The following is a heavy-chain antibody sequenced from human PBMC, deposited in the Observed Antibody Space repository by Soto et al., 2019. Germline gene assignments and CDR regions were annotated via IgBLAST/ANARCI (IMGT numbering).Heavy chain of an antibody. J-gene: IGHJ4*02. CDR3: ATTLGAWFGELSFDY. CDR1: GGSISSYY. Sequence: SETLSLTCTVSGGSISSYYWSWIRQPPGKGLEWIGYIYYSSNTNYNPSLKSRVTISVDTSKNQFSLKLNSVTAADTAVYYCATTLGAWFGELSFDYWGQGTLVTVSS. D-gene: IGHD3-10*01. V-gene: IGHV4-59*08. CDR2: IYYSSNT.